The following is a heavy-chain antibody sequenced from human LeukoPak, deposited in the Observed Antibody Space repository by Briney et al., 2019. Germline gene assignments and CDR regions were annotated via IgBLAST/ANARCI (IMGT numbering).Heavy chain of an antibody. Sequence: SETLSLTCTVSGGSISSSSYYWGWIRQPPGKGLEWIGSIYYSGSTYYNPSRKSRVTISVDTSKNQFSLKLSSVTAADTAVYYCARSGYSSGWLFDYWGQGTLVTVSS. CDR2: IYYSGST. D-gene: IGHD6-19*01. CDR1: GGSISSSSYY. CDR3: ARSGYSSGWLFDY. J-gene: IGHJ4*02. V-gene: IGHV4-39*07.